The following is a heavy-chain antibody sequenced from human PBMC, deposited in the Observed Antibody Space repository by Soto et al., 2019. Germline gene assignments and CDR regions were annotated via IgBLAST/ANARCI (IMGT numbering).Heavy chain of an antibody. Sequence: GGSLRLSCAASGFTFSDFGMHWVRQAPGKGLEWVAIISYDGILKYYADSVKGRFTISRDTSKGAVYLQMNSLTPEDTAVYYCAKDFKVSGGHYGSLNYYYGMGVWGQGTTVTVSS. J-gene: IGHJ6*02. D-gene: IGHD3-10*01. CDR2: ISYDGILK. CDR3: AKDFKVSGGHYGSLNYYYGMGV. CDR1: GFTFSDFG. V-gene: IGHV3-30*18.